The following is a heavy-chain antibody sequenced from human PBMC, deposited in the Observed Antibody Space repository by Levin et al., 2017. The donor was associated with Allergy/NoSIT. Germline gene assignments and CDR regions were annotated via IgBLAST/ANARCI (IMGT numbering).Heavy chain of an antibody. Sequence: GGSLRLSCAASGFTFSSYAMHWVRQAPGKGLEWVAVISYDGSNKYYADSVKGRFTISRDNSKNTLYLQMNSLRAEDTAVYYCARDGDIVVVVAATPGFDYWGQGTLVTVSS. CDR3: ARDGDIVVVVAATPGFDY. J-gene: IGHJ4*02. CDR1: GFTFSSYA. D-gene: IGHD2-15*01. CDR2: ISYDGSNK. V-gene: IGHV3-30-3*01.